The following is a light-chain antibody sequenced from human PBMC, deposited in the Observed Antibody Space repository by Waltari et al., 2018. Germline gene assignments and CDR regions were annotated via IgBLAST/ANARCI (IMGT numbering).Light chain of an antibody. V-gene: IGLV1-40*01. J-gene: IGLJ3*02. CDR3: QSYDTSLSVV. CDR1: GSNIGAGSV. Sequence: QSVLTQPPSVSGAPGQRVTISCTGSGSNIGAGSVFHWYQHLPPAAPKLLLYGSSSRPLGVPDRFFGSTSGTSASLAITGLQAEDEGDYYCQSYDTSLSVVFGGGTKLTVL. CDR2: GSS.